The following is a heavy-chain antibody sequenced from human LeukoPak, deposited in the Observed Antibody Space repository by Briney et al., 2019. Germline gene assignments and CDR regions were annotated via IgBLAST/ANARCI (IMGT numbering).Heavy chain of an antibody. CDR1: GGSISSSSYY. Sequence: SETLSLTCTVSGGSISSSSYYWGWIRQPPGKGLEWIGSIYYNGSTYYNPSLKSRVTISVDTSKNQFSLKLSSVTAADTAVYYCARPNRYCSSTSCLAFDYWGQGTLVTVSS. J-gene: IGHJ4*02. V-gene: IGHV4-39*01. D-gene: IGHD2-2*01. CDR3: ARPNRYCSSTSCLAFDY. CDR2: IYYNGST.